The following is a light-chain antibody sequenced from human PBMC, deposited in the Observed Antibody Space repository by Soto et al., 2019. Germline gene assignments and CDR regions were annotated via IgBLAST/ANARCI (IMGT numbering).Light chain of an antibody. J-gene: IGKJ4*01. Sequence: AIQMTQSPSSLSASVGDRVTITCRASQGIGNDLACYQQRPGKAPKLLIYAAFSLQSGVPSRFSGSGSGTDFTLTISSLQPGDFATYYCLQDYNFPLSFGGGTKVEIK. V-gene: IGKV1-6*01. CDR1: QGIGND. CDR3: LQDYNFPLS. CDR2: AAF.